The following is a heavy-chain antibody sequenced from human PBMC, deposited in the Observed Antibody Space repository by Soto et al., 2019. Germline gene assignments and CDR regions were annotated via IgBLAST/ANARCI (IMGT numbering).Heavy chain of an antibody. J-gene: IGHJ5*02. D-gene: IGHD3-10*01. CDR2: ISAYNGNT. V-gene: IGHV1-18*01. CDR1: GYTFTSYG. Sequence: ASVKVSWKASGYTFTSYGISWVRQAPGQGLEWMGWISAYNGNTNYAQKLQGRVTMTTDTSTSTAYMELRSLRSDDTAVYYCARYPYYYGSGSYYNQNWFDPWGQGTLVTVSS. CDR3: ARYPYYYGSGSYYNQNWFDP.